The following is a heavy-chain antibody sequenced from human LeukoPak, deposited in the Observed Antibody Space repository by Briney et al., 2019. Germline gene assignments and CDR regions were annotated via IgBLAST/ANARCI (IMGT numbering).Heavy chain of an antibody. V-gene: IGHV1-69*06. D-gene: IGHD6-19*01. CDR3: ARQGGIAVAAGWFDP. CDR1: GGTFSSYA. Sequence: SVKVSCKASGGTFSSYAISWVRQAPGQGLEWMGGIIPIFGTANYAQKFQGRVTITADKSTSTAHMELSSLRSEDTAVYYCARQGGIAVAAGWFDPWGQGTLVTVSS. CDR2: IIPIFGTA. J-gene: IGHJ5*02.